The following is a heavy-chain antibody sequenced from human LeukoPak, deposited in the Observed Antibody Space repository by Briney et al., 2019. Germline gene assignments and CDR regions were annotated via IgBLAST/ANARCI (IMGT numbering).Heavy chain of an antibody. CDR2: IKSDGRT. J-gene: IGHJ1*01. Sequence: GGSLRLSCAASGFTLSSYWMHWVRQAPGKGLVWVSRIKSDGRTNYADSVKGRFNISRDNAKNTVSLQMNSLRAEDTGVYYCARAPSEIGGYYPEYFRHWGQGTLVIVSS. D-gene: IGHD3-22*01. CDR3: ARAPSEIGGYYPEYFRH. V-gene: IGHV3-74*01. CDR1: GFTLSSYW.